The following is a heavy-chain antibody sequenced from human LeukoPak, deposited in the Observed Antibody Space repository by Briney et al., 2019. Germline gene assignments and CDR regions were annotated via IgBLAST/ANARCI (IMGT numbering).Heavy chain of an antibody. D-gene: IGHD3-10*01. CDR2: ISGSGGST. CDR1: GFTFSSDA. V-gene: IGHV3-23*01. J-gene: IGHJ4*02. CDR3: AKDSPRITMVRGVFDY. Sequence: GGSLRLSCVASGFTFSSDAMSWVCQAPGKGLEWVSAISGSGGSTYYADSVKGRFTISRDNSKNTLYLQMNSLRAEDTAVYYCAKDSPRITMVRGVFDYWGQGTLVTVSS.